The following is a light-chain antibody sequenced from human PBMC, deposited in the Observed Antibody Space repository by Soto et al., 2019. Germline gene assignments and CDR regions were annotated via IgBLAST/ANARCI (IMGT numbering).Light chain of an antibody. J-gene: IGKJ1*01. CDR3: QHYNSYSGA. CDR2: TAS. Sequence: DIQMTQSPSTLSGSVGDRVTITCPTSQAISSWLAWYQQKPGKAPKLLIYTASTLKSGVPSRFSGSGSGTEFTLTISSLQPDDFATYYCQHYNSYSGAFGQGTKVDI. V-gene: IGKV1-5*03. CDR1: QAISSW.